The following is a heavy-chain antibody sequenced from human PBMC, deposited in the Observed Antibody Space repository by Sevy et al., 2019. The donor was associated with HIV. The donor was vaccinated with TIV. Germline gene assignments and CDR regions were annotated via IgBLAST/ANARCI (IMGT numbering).Heavy chain of an antibody. Sequence: GGSLRLSCAASGFSLSPYSMNWIRQAPGKGLEWLSYISSTGNTIYYAGSVKGRFTISRDNAKNSLYLQMNSLRAEDTAVYYCARVPLYSDSHINDYWGQGSLVTVSS. CDR2: ISSTGNTI. V-gene: IGHV3-48*04. J-gene: IGHJ4*02. CDR1: GFSLSPYS. CDR3: ARVPLYSDSHINDY. D-gene: IGHD3-22*01.